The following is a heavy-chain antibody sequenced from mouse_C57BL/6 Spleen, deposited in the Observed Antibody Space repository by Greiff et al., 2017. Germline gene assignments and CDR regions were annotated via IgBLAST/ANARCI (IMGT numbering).Heavy chain of an antibody. J-gene: IGHJ4*01. Sequence: VQLQQPGAELVRPGTSVKLSCKASGYTFTSYWMHWVKQRPGQGLEWIGVIDPSDSYTNYNQKFKGKATLTVDTSSSTAYMQLSSLTSEDSAVYYCARGRSNYPYYAMDYWGQGTSVTVSS. CDR2: IDPSDSYT. CDR1: GYTFTSYW. V-gene: IGHV1-59*01. D-gene: IGHD2-5*01. CDR3: ARGRSNYPYYAMDY.